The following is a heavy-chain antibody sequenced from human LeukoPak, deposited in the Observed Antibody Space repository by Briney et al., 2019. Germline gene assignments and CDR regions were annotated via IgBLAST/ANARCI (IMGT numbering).Heavy chain of an antibody. J-gene: IGHJ4*02. CDR2: IKQDGSEK. CDR1: GFTFSSYW. Sequence: GGSLRLSCAASGFTFSSYWMSWVRQARGKGLEWVANIKQDGSEKYYVDSVKGRFTISRDNAKNSLYLQMNSLRAEDTAVYYCARVGGFGELLRYFDYWGQGTLVTVSS. CDR3: ARVGGFGELLRYFDY. V-gene: IGHV3-7*01. D-gene: IGHD3-10*01.